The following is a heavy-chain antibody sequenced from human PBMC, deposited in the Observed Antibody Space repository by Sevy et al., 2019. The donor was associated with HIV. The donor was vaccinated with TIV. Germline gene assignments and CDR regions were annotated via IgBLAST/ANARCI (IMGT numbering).Heavy chain of an antibody. CDR3: TRGYCSGGSCYVLGY. J-gene: IGHJ4*02. D-gene: IGHD2-15*01. CDR2: IKSKTDGGTT. V-gene: IGHV3-15*01. CDR1: GFTFSNAW. Sequence: GGSLRLSCEASGFTFSNAWMSWVRQAPGKGLEWVGRIKSKTDGGTTDYAAPVKGRLTILRDDSKNTLYLQMNSLKTEDTAVYYCTRGYCSGGSCYVLGYWGQGTLVTVSS.